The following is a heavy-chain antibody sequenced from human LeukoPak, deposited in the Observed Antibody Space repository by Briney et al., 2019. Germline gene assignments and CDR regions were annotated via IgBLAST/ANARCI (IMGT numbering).Heavy chain of an antibody. D-gene: IGHD4-17*01. CDR1: GGSISSSNW. J-gene: IGHJ3*02. CDR3: ARDPPYGDYAFGAFDI. CDR2: IYHSGST. V-gene: IGHV4-4*02. Sequence: SETLSLTCAVSGGSISSSNWWSWVRQPPGKGLEWIGEIYHSGSTNYNPSLKSRVTISVDKSKNQFSLKLSSVTAADTAVYYCARDPPYGDYAFGAFDIWGQGTMVTVSS.